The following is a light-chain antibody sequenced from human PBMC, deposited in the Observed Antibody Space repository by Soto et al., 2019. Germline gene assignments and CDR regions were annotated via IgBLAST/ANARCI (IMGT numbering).Light chain of an antibody. Sequence: QAVLTQPPSVSAAPGQKVTISCSGSSSNIGNHYVSWYQQVPGAAPNLLIYDNHRRPSGIPDRFSGSKSGTSATLDITGLQTGDEADYYCGTWDSSLSSYVFGTGTKLTVL. CDR2: DNH. CDR1: SSNIGNHY. J-gene: IGLJ1*01. V-gene: IGLV1-51*01. CDR3: GTWDSSLSSYV.